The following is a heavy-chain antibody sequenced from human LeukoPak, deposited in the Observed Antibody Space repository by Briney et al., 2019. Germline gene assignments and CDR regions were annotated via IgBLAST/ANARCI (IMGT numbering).Heavy chain of an antibody. V-gene: IGHV3-66*04. D-gene: IGHD3-10*01. CDR1: GFSVSNIY. J-gene: IGHJ4*02. CDR2: IYSGGST. Sequence: GGSLRLSCAASGFSVSNIYMSWVRQAPGKGLEWVSIIYSGGSTYYADSVKGRFTISRDNSKNTLYLQMNSLRAEDTAVYYCARHRSEAAFDFWGQGTLVTVSS. CDR3: ARHRSEAAFDF.